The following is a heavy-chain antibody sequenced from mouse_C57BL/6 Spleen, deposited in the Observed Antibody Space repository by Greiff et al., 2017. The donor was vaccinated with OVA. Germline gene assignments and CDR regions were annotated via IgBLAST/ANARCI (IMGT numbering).Heavy chain of an antibody. CDR1: GYAFSSSW. CDR3: ARASSGYYAMDY. J-gene: IGHJ4*01. D-gene: IGHD3-2*02. Sequence: VQLQQSGPELVKPGASVKISCKASGYAFSSSWMNWVKQRPGKGLEWIGRIYPGDGDTNYNGKFKGKATLTADKSSSTAYMQLSSLTSEDSAVYFCARASSGYYAMDYWGQGTSVTVSS. CDR2: IYPGDGDT. V-gene: IGHV1-82*01.